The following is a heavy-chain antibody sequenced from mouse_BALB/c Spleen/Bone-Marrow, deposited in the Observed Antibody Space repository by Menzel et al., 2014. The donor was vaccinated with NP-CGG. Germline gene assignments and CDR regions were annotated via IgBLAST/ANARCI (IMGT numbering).Heavy chain of an antibody. CDR3: AFGNYDFDY. CDR1: GYAFSSYW. J-gene: IGHJ2*01. D-gene: IGHD2-1*01. CDR2: IYPGDGDT. Sequence: VQLQESGAELVRPGSSVKISCKASGYAFSSYWMNWVKQRPGQGLEWIGQIYPGDGDTNYSGKFKGKATLTADESSSTAYMQLSSLTSEDSAVYFCAFGNYDFDYWGQGTTLTVSS. V-gene: IGHV1-80*01.